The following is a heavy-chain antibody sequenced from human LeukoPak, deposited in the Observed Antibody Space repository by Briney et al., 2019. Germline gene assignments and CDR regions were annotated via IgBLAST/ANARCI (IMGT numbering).Heavy chain of an antibody. CDR1: GFTVNSYG. CDR2: IWYDGSSK. Sequence: GGSLRLSCAASGFTVNSYGMHWVRQAPGKGLEWVAVIWYDGSSKYYAASVKGRFTISRDNSKNTLYLQMNSLRAEDTAVYYCARSVDFWSGYQDYWGQGTLVTVSS. CDR3: ARSVDFWSGYQDY. D-gene: IGHD3-3*01. J-gene: IGHJ4*02. V-gene: IGHV3-33*01.